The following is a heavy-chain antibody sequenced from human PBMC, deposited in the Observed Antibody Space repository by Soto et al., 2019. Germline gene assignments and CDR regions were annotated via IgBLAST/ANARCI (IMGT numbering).Heavy chain of an antibody. CDR1: VDTVSNQSAT. D-gene: IGHD1-1*01. Sequence: RPPSLPVAISVDTVSNQSATWDWIRPTPSRCLEWLGRTYYRSKCYNDYSVFVQGLITINPDTSKNQFSLQLNSVTPEDTAVYYCARAQASWNYFNSWGQGTLVTVSS. J-gene: IGHJ4*01. CDR3: ARAQASWNYFNS. CDR2: TYYRSKCYN. V-gene: IGHV6-1*01.